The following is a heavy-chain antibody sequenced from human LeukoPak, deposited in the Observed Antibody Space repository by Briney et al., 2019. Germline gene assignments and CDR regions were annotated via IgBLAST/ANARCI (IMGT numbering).Heavy chain of an antibody. D-gene: IGHD3-22*01. CDR3: ARERGLDYYDSSGYYDY. CDR1: GGSISSYY. CDR2: IYYSGST. J-gene: IGHJ4*02. Sequence: PSETLSLTCTVSGGSISSYYWSWTRQPPGKGLEWIGYIYYSGSTNYNPSLKSRVTISVDTSKNQFSLKLSSVTAADTAVYYCARERGLDYYDSSGYYDYWGQGTLVTVSS. V-gene: IGHV4-59*01.